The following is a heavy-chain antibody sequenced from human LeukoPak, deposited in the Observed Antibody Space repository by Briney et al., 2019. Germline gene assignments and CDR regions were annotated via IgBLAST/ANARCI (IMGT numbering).Heavy chain of an antibody. CDR1: GFTFSSYA. CDR3: AKGKYSSGWYYFDY. V-gene: IGHV3-23*01. D-gene: IGHD6-19*01. CDR2: ISGNGGST. J-gene: IGHJ4*02. Sequence: GGSLRLSCAASGFTFSSYAMSWVRQAPGKGLEWVSGISGNGGSTYYADSVKGQFTVSRDNPKDTLYPQMNSLRAEDTAVYYCAKGKYSSGWYYFDYRGQGTLVTVSS.